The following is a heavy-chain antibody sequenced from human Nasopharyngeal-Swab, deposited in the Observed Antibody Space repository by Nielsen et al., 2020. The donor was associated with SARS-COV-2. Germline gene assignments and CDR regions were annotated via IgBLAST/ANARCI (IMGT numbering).Heavy chain of an antibody. D-gene: IGHD6-19*01. CDR1: GGTFISYA. V-gene: IGHV1-69*13. CDR3: ARGTSIAVPEPPYYYGMDV. CDR2: IIPIFGTA. J-gene: IGHJ6*02. Sequence: SSVHVSCKASGGTFISYAISWVRQAPGQGIEWMGGIIPIFGTANYAKKFQGRVTITADESTSTAYMELSSLKYEDTAVYYCARGTSIAVPEPPYYYGMDVWGQGTTVTVSS.